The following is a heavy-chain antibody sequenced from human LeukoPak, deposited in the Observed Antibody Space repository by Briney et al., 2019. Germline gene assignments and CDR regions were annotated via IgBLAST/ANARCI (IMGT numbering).Heavy chain of an antibody. Sequence: PSETLSLTCTVSGGSISSSSYYWSWIRQPPGKGLEWIGYIYYSGSTNYNPSLKSRVTISVDTSRNQFSLKLSSVTAADTAVYYCARTYYYDSSGSNWFDPWGQGTLVTVSS. D-gene: IGHD3-22*01. V-gene: IGHV4-61*01. CDR2: IYYSGST. CDR3: ARTYYYDSSGSNWFDP. CDR1: GGSISSSSYY. J-gene: IGHJ5*02.